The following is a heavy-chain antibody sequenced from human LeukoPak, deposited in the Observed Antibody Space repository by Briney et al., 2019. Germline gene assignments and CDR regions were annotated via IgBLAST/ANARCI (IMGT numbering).Heavy chain of an antibody. CDR1: GFTFSRYS. J-gene: IGHJ4*02. CDR3: MSYAGRSDDY. Sequence: GGSRRLSCAASGFTFSRYSMNWVRQAPGKGLEWVSSISSSSSYRYYADSVKGRFTISRDNAKNSLHLQMNSLRAEDTAVYYCMSYAGRSDDYWGQGTLVTVSS. V-gene: IGHV3-21*01. CDR2: ISSSSSYR. D-gene: IGHD3-16*01.